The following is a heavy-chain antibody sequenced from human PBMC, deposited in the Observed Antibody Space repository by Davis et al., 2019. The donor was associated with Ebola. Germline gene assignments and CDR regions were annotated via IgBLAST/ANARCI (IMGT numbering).Heavy chain of an antibody. CDR1: GYTLTELS. V-gene: IGHV1-24*01. J-gene: IGHJ4*02. CDR2: FDPEGGET. D-gene: IGHD2-21*02. Sequence: AASVKVSCKVSGYTLTELSMHWVRQAPGKGLEWMGGFDPEGGETIYAQKFQGRVTMTEDTSTDTAYMELSSLRSEDTAVYYCATSPGVVTAIQTPYYFDYWGQGTLVTVSS. CDR3: ATSPGVVTAIQTPYYFDY.